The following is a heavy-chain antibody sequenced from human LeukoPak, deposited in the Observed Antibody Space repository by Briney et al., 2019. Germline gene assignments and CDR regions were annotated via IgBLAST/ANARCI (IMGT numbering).Heavy chain of an antibody. CDR1: GFTFSSYA. CDR2: ISYDGSNK. D-gene: IGHD7-27*01. V-gene: IGHV3-30-3*02. Sequence: GGSLRLSCAASGFTFSSYAMHWVRQAPGKGLEWVAVISYDGSNKYYADSVKGRFTISRDNSKNTLYLQMNSLRAEDTAVYYCAKLGSHYWYFDLWGRGTLVIVSS. CDR3: AKLGSHYWYFDL. J-gene: IGHJ2*01.